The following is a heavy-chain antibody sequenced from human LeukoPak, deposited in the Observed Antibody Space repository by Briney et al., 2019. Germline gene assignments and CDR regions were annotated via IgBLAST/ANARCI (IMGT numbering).Heavy chain of an antibody. CDR3: ARMGIQLTFDY. CDR1: GGTFSSYA. CDR2: IIPIFGTA. V-gene: IGHV1-69*06. Sequence: ASVKVSCMASGGTFSSYALSGVRQAPGQGLEWMGGIIPIFGTANYAQKFQGRVTITADKSTSTAYMELSSLRSENTAVYYCARMGIQLTFDYWGQGTLVTVSS. J-gene: IGHJ4*02. D-gene: IGHD5-18*01.